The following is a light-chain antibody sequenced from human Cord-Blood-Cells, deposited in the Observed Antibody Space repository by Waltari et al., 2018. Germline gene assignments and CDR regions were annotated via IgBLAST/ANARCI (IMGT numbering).Light chain of an antibody. J-gene: IGLJ3*02. CDR3: AAWDDSLNGPV. Sequence: QSVLTQPPSASGTPGQRVTISCSGSSSNIGSNTVNWYQQLPGTAPKLLIYSNNQRPSGVPDRCSGSKSGTSASLAISGLQSEDVADYYWAAWDDSLNGPVFGGGTKLTVL. CDR2: SNN. CDR1: SSNIGSNT. V-gene: IGLV1-44*01.